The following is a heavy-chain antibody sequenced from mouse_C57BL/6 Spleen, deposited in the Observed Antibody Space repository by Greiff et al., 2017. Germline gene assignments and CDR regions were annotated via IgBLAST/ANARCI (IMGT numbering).Heavy chain of an antibody. CDR2: INPNNGGT. Sequence: EVQLQQSGPELVKPGASVKISCKASGYTFTDYYMNWVKQSHGKSLEWIGDINPNNGGTSYNQKFKGKATLTVDKSSSTAYMKLRSLASEDSAVYYCARRGVRPYYAMDYWGQGTSVTVSS. D-gene: IGHD1-2*01. V-gene: IGHV1-26*01. J-gene: IGHJ4*01. CDR3: ARRGVRPYYAMDY. CDR1: GYTFTDYY.